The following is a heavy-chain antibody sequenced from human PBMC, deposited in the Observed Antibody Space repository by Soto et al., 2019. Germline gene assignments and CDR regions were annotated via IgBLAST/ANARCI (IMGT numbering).Heavy chain of an antibody. CDR2: FNAYNGNT. D-gene: IGHD1-26*01. CDR3: ARTLPPIDY. J-gene: IGHJ4*02. Sequence: QVQLVQSGAEVKKPGASVKVSCKASGYTFTSYGISWVRQAPGQGLEWMGWFNAYNGNTHSAQKLQGRVTMTTDTSTSTDYMELRSLRSDDTAVYYCARTLPPIDYWGQGTLVTVSS. V-gene: IGHV1-18*01. CDR1: GYTFTSYG.